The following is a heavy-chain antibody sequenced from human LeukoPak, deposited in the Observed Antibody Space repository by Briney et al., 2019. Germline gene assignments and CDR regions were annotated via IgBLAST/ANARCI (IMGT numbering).Heavy chain of an antibody. CDR2: ISGRTDRT. CDR1: GFSFGNTA. V-gene: IGHV3-23*01. Sequence: GGSLRLSCVASGFSFGNTAMNWVRQGPGKWLEWVSAISGRTDRTFYADSVEGRFTISRDNSKNTVYLQMNNLRAEDKAVYYCAREIGVPGWFDPWGQGTLVTVSS. D-gene: IGHD3-10*01. J-gene: IGHJ5*02. CDR3: AREIGVPGWFDP.